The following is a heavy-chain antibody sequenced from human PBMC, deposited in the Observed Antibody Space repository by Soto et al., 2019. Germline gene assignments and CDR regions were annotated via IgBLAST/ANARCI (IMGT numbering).Heavy chain of an antibody. D-gene: IGHD2-21*02. CDR3: ARVAYCGGDCYSGAFDI. V-gene: IGHV3-21*05. CDR2: ISSSSSYT. J-gene: IGHJ3*02. Sequence: GGSLRLSCAAPGFTFYNYAMNWVRQAPGKGLEWVSYISSSSSYTNYADSVKGRFTISRDNAKNSLYLQMNSLRAEDTAVYYCARVAYCGGDCYSGAFDIWGQGTMVTVSS. CDR1: GFTFYNYA.